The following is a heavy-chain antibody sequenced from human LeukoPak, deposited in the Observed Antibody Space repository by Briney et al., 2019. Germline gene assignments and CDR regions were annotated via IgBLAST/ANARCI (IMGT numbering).Heavy chain of an antibody. Sequence: ASVKVSCTASGYTFTSYYMHWVRQAPGQGLEWMGMINPSGGSTSYAQKFQGRVTMTRDTSTSTVYMELSSLRSEDTAVYYCVSRFFYYIDVWGKGTTVTISS. CDR2: INPSGGST. CDR3: VSRFFYYIDV. CDR1: GYTFTSYY. V-gene: IGHV1-46*01. J-gene: IGHJ6*03.